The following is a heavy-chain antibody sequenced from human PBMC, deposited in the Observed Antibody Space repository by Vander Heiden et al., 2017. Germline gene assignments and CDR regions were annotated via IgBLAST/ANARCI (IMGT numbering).Heavy chain of an antibody. D-gene: IGHD2-2*01. J-gene: IGHJ4*02. CDR3: ARELPHCSCIDY. Sequence: QVQLVESGGGVVQPGRSLRLSCAASGFTFSSYAMHWVRQAPGKGLEWVAVISYDGSNKYYADSVKGRFTISRDNSKNTLYLQMNSLRAEDTAVYYCARELPHCSCIDYWGQGTLVTVSS. CDR1: GFTFSSYA. CDR2: ISYDGSNK. V-gene: IGHV3-30-3*01.